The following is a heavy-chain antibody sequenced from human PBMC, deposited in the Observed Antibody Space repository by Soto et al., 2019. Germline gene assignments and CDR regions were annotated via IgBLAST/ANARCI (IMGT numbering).Heavy chain of an antibody. Sequence: SETLSLTCTVSGGSISSGGYYWSWIRQHPGKGLEWIGHIYYGGSTYYNPSLKSRATISGDTSKNQFPLKLSSVTAADTAVYYCARGGYYYENSGQNAYDYWGQGILVTVSS. CDR3: ARGGYYYENSGQNAYDY. D-gene: IGHD3-22*01. V-gene: IGHV4-31*03. CDR2: IYYGGST. CDR1: GGSISSGGYY. J-gene: IGHJ4*01.